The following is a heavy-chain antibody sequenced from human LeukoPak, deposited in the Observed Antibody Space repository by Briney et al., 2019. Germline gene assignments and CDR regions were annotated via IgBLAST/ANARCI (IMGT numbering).Heavy chain of an antibody. CDR3: ASNIVVTPDSRDY. D-gene: IGHD5-12*01. CDR2: ISSGSSTI. CDR1: GFTFSSYS. Sequence: GGSLRLSCAASGFTFSSYSMNWVRQAPGKGLEWVSFISSGSSTIYYADSVKGQFTISRDNAKNSLYLQMNSLRAEDTAVYYCASNIVVTPDSRDYWGQGTLVTVSS. J-gene: IGHJ4*02. V-gene: IGHV3-48*01.